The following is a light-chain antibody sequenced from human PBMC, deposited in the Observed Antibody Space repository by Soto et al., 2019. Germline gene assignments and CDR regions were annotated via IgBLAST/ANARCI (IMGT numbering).Light chain of an antibody. V-gene: IGKV3-11*01. Sequence: EIVLTQSPATLSLSPGERATLSCRASQSVSSYLAWYQQKTCQAPRLLIYDASNRATGLPARFSGSGSGTDFTLTISSLEPEDFAVYYCQQRSNWPPYTFGQGTKLEIK. J-gene: IGKJ2*01. CDR3: QQRSNWPPYT. CDR1: QSVSSY. CDR2: DAS.